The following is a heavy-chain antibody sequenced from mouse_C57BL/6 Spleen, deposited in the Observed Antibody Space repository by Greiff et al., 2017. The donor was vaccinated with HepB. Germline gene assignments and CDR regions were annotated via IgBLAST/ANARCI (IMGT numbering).Heavy chain of an antibody. V-gene: IGHV1-62-2*01. D-gene: IGHD2-3*01. CDR1: GYTFTEYT. J-gene: IGHJ2*01. CDR2: FYPGSGSI. CDR3: ARHEEGGLLQGGYFDY. Sequence: QVQLKESGAELVKPGASVKLSCKASGYTFTEYTIHWVKQRSGQGLEWIGWFYPGSGSIKYNEKFKDKATLTADKSSSTVYMELSRLTSEDSAVYFCARHEEGGLLQGGYFDYWGQGTTLTVSS.